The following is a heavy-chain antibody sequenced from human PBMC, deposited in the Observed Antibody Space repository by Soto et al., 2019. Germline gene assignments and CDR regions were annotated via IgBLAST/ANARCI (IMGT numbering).Heavy chain of an antibody. V-gene: IGHV4-39*01. CDR1: SASLSSSTYY. CDR2: IYYSGNP. J-gene: IGHJ4*02. CDR3: ESSSTFHY. D-gene: IGHD6-6*01. Sequence: QLQLQESGPGLVKPSETLSLTCSVSSASLSSSTYYWSWIRQHPGRGPEWIGRIYYSGNPYYKPSLKSRVSISIDTSRNQFSLKLTSVTAADTGVYYCESSSTFHYWGPGILVTVAS.